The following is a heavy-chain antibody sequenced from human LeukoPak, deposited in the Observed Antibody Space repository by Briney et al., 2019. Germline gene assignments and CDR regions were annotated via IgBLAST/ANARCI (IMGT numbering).Heavy chain of an antibody. CDR1: GFTFSSYG. CDR3: AKDLLTLGYYESSGFLAY. J-gene: IGHJ4*02. Sequence: GGSLRLSCAASGFTFSSYGMHWVRQAPGKGLEWVAVISYDGSNKYYADSVKGRFTISRDNSKNTLYLQMNSLRAEDTAVSYCAKDLLTLGYYESSGFLAYWGQGTLVTVSS. CDR2: ISYDGSNK. V-gene: IGHV3-30*18. D-gene: IGHD3-22*01.